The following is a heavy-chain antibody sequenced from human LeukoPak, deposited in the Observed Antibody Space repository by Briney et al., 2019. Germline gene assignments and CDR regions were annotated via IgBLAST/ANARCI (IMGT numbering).Heavy chain of an antibody. CDR1: GYTFTHYT. CDR3: ARDDFSTYPGLNYFDY. J-gene: IGHJ4*02. CDR2: TNVGNDYT. Sequence: ASVKVSCKASGYTFTHYTVHWVRQAPGQRLEWMGWTNVGNDYTESSQKFQDRLTITSDTTATTVYMELSSLRSEDTAVYYCARDDFSTYPGLNYFDYWGQGSLVTVSS. V-gene: IGHV1-3*01. D-gene: IGHD4-11*01.